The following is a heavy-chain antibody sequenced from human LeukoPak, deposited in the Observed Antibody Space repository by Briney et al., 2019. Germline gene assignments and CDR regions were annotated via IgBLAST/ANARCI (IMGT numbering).Heavy chain of an antibody. J-gene: IGHJ6*03. D-gene: IGHD3-10*01. CDR3: ARTLPKIITMVRGVPYYMDV. Sequence: PSETLSLTCSVSGGSIISSNYYWGWIRQPPGKGLEWIGSIYQSGSGSSYYNPSLKSRVTIFGDTSKNQFFLRLSSVTAADTAVYYCARTLPKIITMVRGVPYYMDVWGKGTTVTVSS. CDR2: IYQSGSGSS. CDR1: GGSIISSNYY. V-gene: IGHV4-39*01.